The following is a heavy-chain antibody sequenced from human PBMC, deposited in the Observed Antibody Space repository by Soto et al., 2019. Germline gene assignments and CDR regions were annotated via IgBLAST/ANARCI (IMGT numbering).Heavy chain of an antibody. J-gene: IGHJ3*01. Sequence: GGSLRISCATSGFTFRDYYFSWVRQAPGKGLEWISYISHSGKTIYYADSVKGRFTISRDDAKNTLYLHMNSLRAEDTAMYYCERRDSGAFDVWGHGTMVTVSS. CDR2: ISHSGKTI. CDR3: ERRDSGAFDV. V-gene: IGHV3-11*01. CDR1: GFTFRDYY.